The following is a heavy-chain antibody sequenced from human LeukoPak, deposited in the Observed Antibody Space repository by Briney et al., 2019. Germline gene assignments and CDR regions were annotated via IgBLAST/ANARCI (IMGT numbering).Heavy chain of an antibody. J-gene: IGHJ4*02. V-gene: IGHV3-64D*06. Sequence: GGSLRLSCSASGFIFTDYTIHWVRQAPGKGLEYVSAITNYGDGTYYADSVNGRFTISRENSKNTVWLQMSSLRPEDTAVYYCVKDTRDTRHDYWGQGTLVTVSS. CDR3: VKDTRDTRHDY. CDR1: GFIFTDYT. CDR2: ITNYGDGT.